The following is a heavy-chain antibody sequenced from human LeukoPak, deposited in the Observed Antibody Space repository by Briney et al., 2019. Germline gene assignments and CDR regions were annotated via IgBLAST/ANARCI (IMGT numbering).Heavy chain of an antibody. CDR1: GFTLSIYW. J-gene: IGHJ4*02. V-gene: IGHV3-74*01. Sequence: GGSLRLSCAASGFTLSIYWMHWVRQAPGKGLVWVSHINTDGTATNYADSVKGRFTISRDTAKNTLYPQMNSLRAEDTAVYYCARFGWVPPAHFDYWGQGTLVTVSS. CDR3: ARFGWVPPAHFDY. D-gene: IGHD3-10*01. CDR2: INTDGTAT.